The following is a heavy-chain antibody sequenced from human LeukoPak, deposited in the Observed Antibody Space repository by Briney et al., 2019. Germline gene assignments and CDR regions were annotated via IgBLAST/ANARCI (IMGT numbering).Heavy chain of an antibody. CDR1: GFTFSSFA. V-gene: IGHV3-23*01. CDR2: ISGSGGST. D-gene: IGHD4-23*01. Sequence: GSLRLSCAASGFTFSSFAMTWVRQAPGKGLEWVSVISGSGGSTSYADSVKGRFTISRDNSKNTLYLQTNSLRAEDTAIYYCAKGTSTVVTRPLDCWGQGTLVTVSS. CDR3: AKGTSTVVTRPLDC. J-gene: IGHJ4*02.